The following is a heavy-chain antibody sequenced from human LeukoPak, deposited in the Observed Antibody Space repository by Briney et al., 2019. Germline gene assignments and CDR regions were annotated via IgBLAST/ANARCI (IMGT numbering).Heavy chain of an antibody. CDR3: ARVSTAVSLAIDY. CDR1: GFTVSSNY. V-gene: IGHV3-21*06. CDR2: ISSSSTYI. D-gene: IGHD6-13*01. J-gene: IGHJ4*02. Sequence: PGGSLILSCAASGFTVSSNYMNWVRQAPGKGLEWVSVISSSSTYIYYADSVKGRFTISRDNAKNSLYLQMNSLRAEDTAVYYCARVSTAVSLAIDYWGQGTLVTVST.